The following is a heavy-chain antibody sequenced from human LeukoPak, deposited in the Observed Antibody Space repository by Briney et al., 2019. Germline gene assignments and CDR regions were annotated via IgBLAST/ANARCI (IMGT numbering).Heavy chain of an antibody. CDR1: GYSISSGYY. Sequence: SETLSLTCAVSGYSISSGYYWGWIRQPPGKGLEWIGSIFRSGSTHYHPSLKSRVTISVDTSKNQFSLKLSSVTAADTAVCYCARHAYCSGGSCPDFWGQGTLVTVSS. D-gene: IGHD2-15*01. CDR3: ARHAYCSGGSCPDF. CDR2: IFRSGST. J-gene: IGHJ4*02. V-gene: IGHV4-38-2*01.